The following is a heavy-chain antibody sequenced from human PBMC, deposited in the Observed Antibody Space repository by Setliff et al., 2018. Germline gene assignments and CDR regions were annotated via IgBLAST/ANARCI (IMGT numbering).Heavy chain of an antibody. CDR2: IYPGDSDT. D-gene: IGHD3-3*01. V-gene: IGHV5-51*01. CDR3: TRGTFSDFWSGDYYDY. CDR1: GYSFTSYW. J-gene: IGHJ4*02. Sequence: GESLKISCKGSGYSFTSYWIGWVRQMPGKGLEWMGIIYPGDSDTRYSPSFQGQVTISADKSISTAYLQMNSLRAEDSAMYYCTRGTFSDFWSGDYYDYWGQGTLVTVSS.